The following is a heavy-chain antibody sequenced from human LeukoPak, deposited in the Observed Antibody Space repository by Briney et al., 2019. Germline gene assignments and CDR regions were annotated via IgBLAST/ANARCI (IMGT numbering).Heavy chain of an antibody. CDR1: GYTFTGYY. V-gene: IGHV1-46*01. CDR3: SRDGSGSYYFDY. CDR2: ITPSGGTT. Sequence: ASVKVSCKASGYTFTGYYMHWVRQAPGQGLEWMGLITPSGGTTSYAQKFQGRVTMTSDTSTSTVYMELSSLRSEDTAVYYCSRDGSGSYYFDYWGQGTLVTVSS. D-gene: IGHD3-10*01. J-gene: IGHJ4*02.